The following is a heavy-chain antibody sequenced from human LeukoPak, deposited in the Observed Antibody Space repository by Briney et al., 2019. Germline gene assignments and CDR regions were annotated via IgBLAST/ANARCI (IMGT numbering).Heavy chain of an antibody. CDR2: INHSGST. Sequence: SETLSLTCAVYGGSFSGYYWSWIRQPPGKGLEWIGEINHSGSTNYNPSLKSRVTISVDTSKNQFSLKLSSVTAADTAVYYCARVSSSGWSAVDYWGQGTLVTVSS. D-gene: IGHD6-19*01. V-gene: IGHV4-34*01. CDR3: ARVSSSGWSAVDY. CDR1: GGSFSGYY. J-gene: IGHJ4*02.